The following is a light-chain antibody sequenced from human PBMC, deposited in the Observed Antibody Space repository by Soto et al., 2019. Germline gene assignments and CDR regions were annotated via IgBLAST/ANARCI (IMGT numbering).Light chain of an antibody. CDR3: QQYGSSPFT. V-gene: IGKV3-15*01. CDR2: GAS. Sequence: EIVMTQSPATLSVSPGERATLSCRASQSVYNNLAWYQQKPGQAPRLLIYGASTRATGIPARFSGSGSWTEFTFTISRLEPEDFAVYYCQQYGSSPFTFGPGTKVDIK. J-gene: IGKJ3*01. CDR1: QSVYNN.